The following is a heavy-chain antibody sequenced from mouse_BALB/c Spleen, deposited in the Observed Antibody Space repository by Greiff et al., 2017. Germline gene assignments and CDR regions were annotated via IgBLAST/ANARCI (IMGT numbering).Heavy chain of an antibody. CDR3: ARYYRYTYAMDY. J-gene: IGHJ4*01. CDR1: GDSITSGY. CDR2: ISYSGST. Sequence: EVQLVESGPSLVKPSQTLSLTCSVSGDSITSGYWNWVRKFPGNKLEYMGYISYSGSTSYNPYLKSRISITRDTSKNQYYLQLNSVTTEDTATYYYARYYRYTYAMDYWGQGTSVTVSS. D-gene: IGHD2-14*01. V-gene: IGHV3-8*02.